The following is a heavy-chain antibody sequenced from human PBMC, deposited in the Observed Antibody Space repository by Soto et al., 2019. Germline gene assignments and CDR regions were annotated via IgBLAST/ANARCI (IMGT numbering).Heavy chain of an antibody. D-gene: IGHD3-3*01. Sequence: PGGSLRLSCAASGFTFSSYWMSWVRQAPGKGLEWVANIKQDGSEKYYVDSVKGRFTISRDNAKNSLYLQMNSLRAEDTAVYYCARERGFWSGYTNWFDPWGQGTLVTVSS. CDR3: ARERGFWSGYTNWFDP. CDR1: GFTFSSYW. CDR2: IKQDGSEK. J-gene: IGHJ5*02. V-gene: IGHV3-7*01.